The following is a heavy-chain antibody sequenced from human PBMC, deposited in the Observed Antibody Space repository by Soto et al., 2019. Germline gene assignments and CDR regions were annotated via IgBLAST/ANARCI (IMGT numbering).Heavy chain of an antibody. Sequence: PGGSLRLSCSASGFTSSRYAMHWVRQAPGEGLDWVAVVPFDGSNEYYAESVRGRFTISRDTSKNTLYLQMNSLRPEDTAVYFCARPRMTTTTRYHGMDVWGRGTTVTVSS. J-gene: IGHJ6*02. CDR2: VPFDGSNE. D-gene: IGHD4-17*01. CDR3: ARPRMTTTTRYHGMDV. V-gene: IGHV3-30-3*01. CDR1: GFTSSRYA.